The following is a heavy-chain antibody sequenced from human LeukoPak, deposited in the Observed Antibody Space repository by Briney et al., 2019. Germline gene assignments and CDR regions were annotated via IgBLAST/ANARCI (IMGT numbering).Heavy chain of an antibody. V-gene: IGHV4-39*01. CDR1: GGSISSSSYY. J-gene: IGHJ4*02. CDR3: ARQGAFNY. Sequence: KPSETLSLTCTASGGSISSSSYYWGWIRQPPGKGLEWIGSIYYSGSTYYNPSLKSRVTISVDTSKNQFSLKLSSVTAADTAVYYCARQGAFNYWGQGTLVTVSS. CDR2: IYYSGST. D-gene: IGHD3-16*01.